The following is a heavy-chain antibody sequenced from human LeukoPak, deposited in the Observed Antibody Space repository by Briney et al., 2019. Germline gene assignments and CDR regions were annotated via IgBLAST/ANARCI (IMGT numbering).Heavy chain of an antibody. J-gene: IGHJ4*02. CDR2: MNPNSGNT. CDR3: ARRTGGWPVPPHFDY. D-gene: IGHD6-19*01. V-gene: IGHV1-8*01. Sequence: ASVKVSCKSSGYTFTSYDINWVRQATRQGLEWMGWMNPNSGNTGFAQKFQGRVTMTSSTSISTAYMALSSLTSEDTAVYYCARRTGGWPVPPHFDYWGQGTLVTVSS. CDR1: GYTFTSYD.